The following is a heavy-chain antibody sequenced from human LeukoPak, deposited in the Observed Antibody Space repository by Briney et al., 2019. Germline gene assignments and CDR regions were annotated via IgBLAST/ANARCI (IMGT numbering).Heavy chain of an antibody. D-gene: IGHD2-15*01. CDR1: GFTFSSYA. CDR2: ISYDGSNK. V-gene: IGHV3-30-3*01. CDR3: AGYCSCGSCYSTYYYYGMDV. Sequence: PGGSLRLSCAVSGFTFSSYAMHWVRQAPGKGLEWVAVISYDGSNKYYADSVKGRFTTSRDNSKNTLYLQMNSLRAEDTAVYYCAGYCSCGSCYSTYYYYGMDVWGQGTTVTVSS. J-gene: IGHJ6*02.